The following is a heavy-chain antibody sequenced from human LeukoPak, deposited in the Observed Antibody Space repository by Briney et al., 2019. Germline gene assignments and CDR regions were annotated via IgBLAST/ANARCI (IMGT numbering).Heavy chain of an antibody. Sequence: GGSLRLSCAASGFTFSSYAMSWVRQAPGKGLEWVSAISGSGGSTYYADSVKGRFTISRDNSKNTLYLQMNSLRAEDTAVYYCAKDLLIAAAGRYYYYGMDVWGQGTTVTVSS. CDR1: GFTFSSYA. CDR3: AKDLLIAAAGRYYYYGMDV. J-gene: IGHJ6*02. CDR2: ISGSGGST. V-gene: IGHV3-23*01. D-gene: IGHD6-13*01.